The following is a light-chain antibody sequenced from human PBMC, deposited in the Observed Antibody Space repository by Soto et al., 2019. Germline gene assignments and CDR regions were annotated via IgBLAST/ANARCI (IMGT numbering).Light chain of an antibody. CDR1: QSVSSN. Sequence: EREMTQSPATLSVSTGEKVTLSCRASQSVSSNLAWYQQKPGQAPRLLIYGASTRATGIPARFRGSGSGTEFTLTISGLQSEDFAFYYCQQYNDWPRTFGQGTKVDI. CDR3: QQYNDWPRT. CDR2: GAS. V-gene: IGKV3-15*01. J-gene: IGKJ1*01.